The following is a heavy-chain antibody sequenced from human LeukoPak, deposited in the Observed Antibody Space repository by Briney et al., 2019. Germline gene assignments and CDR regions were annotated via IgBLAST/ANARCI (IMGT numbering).Heavy chain of an antibody. Sequence: SETLSLPCTVSGGSISSYYWSWIRQPPGKGLEWIGYIYYSGSTNYNPTLKTRVTISVDTSKNQFSLKLSSVTAADTAVYYCARQGGGFWYFDLWGRGTLVTVSS. CDR1: GGSISSYY. CDR2: IYYSGST. V-gene: IGHV4-59*08. CDR3: ARQGGGFWYFDL. D-gene: IGHD6-25*01. J-gene: IGHJ2*01.